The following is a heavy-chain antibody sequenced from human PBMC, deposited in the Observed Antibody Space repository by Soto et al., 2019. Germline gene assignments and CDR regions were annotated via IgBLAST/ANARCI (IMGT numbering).Heavy chain of an antibody. Sequence: SETLSLTCTVSGGSISSGGYYWSRIRQHPGKGLEWIGYIYYSGSTYYNPSLKSRVTISADTSKNQFSLKLSSVTAADTAVYYCASWYYYDSSGYYSDYWGQGTLVTVSS. CDR2: IYYSGST. CDR1: GGSISSGGYY. J-gene: IGHJ4*02. V-gene: IGHV4-31*03. CDR3: ASWYYYDSSGYYSDY. D-gene: IGHD3-22*01.